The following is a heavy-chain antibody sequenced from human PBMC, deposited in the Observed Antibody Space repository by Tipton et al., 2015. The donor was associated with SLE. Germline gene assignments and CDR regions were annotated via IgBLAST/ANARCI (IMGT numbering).Heavy chain of an antibody. V-gene: IGHV5-51*03. CDR2: IYPGDSDT. D-gene: IGHD6-19*01. J-gene: IGHJ4*02. CDR1: GYRFTSYW. CDR3: ARVQWLGEYYFDY. Sequence: QLVQSGAEVKKPGESLKISCKVSGYRFTSYWIGWVRQMPGKGLEWMGIIYPGDSDTRYSPSFQGQVTISADKSISTAYLHWSSLKASDTAMYYCARVQWLGEYYFDYWGQGTLVTVSS.